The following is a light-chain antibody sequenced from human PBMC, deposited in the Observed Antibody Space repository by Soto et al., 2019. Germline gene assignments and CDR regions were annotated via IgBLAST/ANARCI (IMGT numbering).Light chain of an antibody. V-gene: IGLV1-44*01. CDR2: SNN. CDR3: AAWDDSLNGYV. CDR1: SSNIGSNT. Sequence: QSALTQPPSASWTPGQRVTISCSGSSSNIGSNTVNWYQQLPGTAPKPLIYSNNQRPSGVPDRFSGSKSGTSASLAISGLQSEDEADYYCAAWDDSLNGYVFGTGTKVT. J-gene: IGLJ1*01.